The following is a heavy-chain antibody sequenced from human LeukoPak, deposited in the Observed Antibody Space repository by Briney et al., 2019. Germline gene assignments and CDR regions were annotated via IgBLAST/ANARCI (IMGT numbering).Heavy chain of an antibody. V-gene: IGHV1-46*01. CDR3: ARDVEMATITGGPSEY. CDR1: GYTFTSFG. D-gene: IGHD5-12*01. CDR2: INPSGGST. Sequence: ASVKVSCKASGYTFTSFGISRVRQAPGHELEWMGIINPSGGSTSYAQKFQGRVTMTRDTSTSTVYMELSSLRSGDTAVYYCARDVEMATITGGPSEYWGQGTLVTVSS. J-gene: IGHJ4*02.